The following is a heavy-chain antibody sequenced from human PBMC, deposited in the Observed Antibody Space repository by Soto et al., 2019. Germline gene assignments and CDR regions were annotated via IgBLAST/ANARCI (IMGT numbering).Heavy chain of an antibody. CDR1: GGAISGYY. Sequence: PSETLSLTCTVTGGAISGYYWTWIRQSDGEGLEWIGRIYSSGSTNYNPSLKSRVTISLDRSKNQFSLKLSSVTAADTAVYYCARSYYDFWGGYYDYWGQGTLVTVSS. D-gene: IGHD3-3*01. V-gene: IGHV4-4*07. J-gene: IGHJ4*02. CDR3: ARSYYDFWGGYYDY. CDR2: IYSSGST.